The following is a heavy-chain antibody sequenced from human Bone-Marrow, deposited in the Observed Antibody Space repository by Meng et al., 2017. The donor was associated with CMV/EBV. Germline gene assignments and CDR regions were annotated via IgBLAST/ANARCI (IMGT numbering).Heavy chain of an antibody. CDR3: ARVDSNLNYYYYYGMDV. CDR2: ISYDGSKE. CDR1: GFTFSSYA. Sequence: GESLKISCAASGFTFSSYAMHWVRQAPGKGLEWVAVISYDGSKEYHADSVKGRFTISRDNAKYRLYLQMNSLRAEDTAVYYCARVDSNLNYYYYYGMDVWGQGTTVTVSS. J-gene: IGHJ6*02. D-gene: IGHD3-22*01. V-gene: IGHV3-30*14.